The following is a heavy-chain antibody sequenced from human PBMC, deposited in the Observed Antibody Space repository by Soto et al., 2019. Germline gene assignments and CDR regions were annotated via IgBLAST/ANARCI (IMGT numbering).Heavy chain of an antibody. CDR2: VSHDGRNT. Sequence: VQLVESGGSVVQPGRSLGLSCSASGFTFSDYAMHWVRQAPGKGLEWVAVVSHDGRNTHYANSVKGRITISRDNSKNKVSLEMTSLRAEDTAVYYCAKGGRQWLVTSDFNYWGQGALVTVSS. D-gene: IGHD6-19*01. J-gene: IGHJ4*02. V-gene: IGHV3-30*18. CDR3: AKGGRQWLVTSDFNY. CDR1: GFTFSDYA.